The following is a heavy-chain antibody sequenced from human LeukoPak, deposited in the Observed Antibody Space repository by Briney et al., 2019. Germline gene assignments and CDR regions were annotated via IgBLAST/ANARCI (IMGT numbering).Heavy chain of an antibody. CDR1: GFTFSSYW. CDR2: IKQDGSEK. Sequence: GGSLRLSCAASGFTFSSYWMSWVRQAPGKGLEWVANIKQDGSEKYYVDSVKGRFTISRDNAENSLYLQMNSLRAEDTAVYYCARERVIFGVVLYYYYYMDVWGKGTTVTVSS. V-gene: IGHV3-7*01. J-gene: IGHJ6*03. D-gene: IGHD3-3*01. CDR3: ARERVIFGVVLYYYYYMDV.